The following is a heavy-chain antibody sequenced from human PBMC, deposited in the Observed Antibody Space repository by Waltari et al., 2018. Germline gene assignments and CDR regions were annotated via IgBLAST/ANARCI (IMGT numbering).Heavy chain of an antibody. CDR2: IYYSGST. CDR1: GGSISSNDYY. D-gene: IGHD3-10*01. V-gene: IGHV4-39*07. J-gene: IGHJ6*03. Sequence: QLQLQESGPGLVKPSETLSLTCSVSGGSISSNDYYWAWIRQPPGKGLEWIGSIYYSGSTYYNPSLRSRVTISVDTSKNQLSLKLSSVSAADTAVYYCARDIDMSFYYYIDVCGKGTTVTISS. CDR3: ARDIDMSFYYYIDV.